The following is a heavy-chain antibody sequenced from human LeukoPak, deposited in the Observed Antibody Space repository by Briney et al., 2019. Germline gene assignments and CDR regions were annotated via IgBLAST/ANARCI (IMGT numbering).Heavy chain of an antibody. CDR2: ISSSGSTI. CDR1: GFTFSDYY. Sequence: GGSLRLSCAASGFTFSDYYMSWIRQAPGKGLEWVSYISSSGSTIYYADSVKGRFTISRDNAKNSLYLQMNGLRAEDTAVYYCAREREGYYGSGSYACYFDYWGQGTLVTVSS. D-gene: IGHD3-10*01. CDR3: AREREGYYGSGSYACYFDY. V-gene: IGHV3-11*04. J-gene: IGHJ4*02.